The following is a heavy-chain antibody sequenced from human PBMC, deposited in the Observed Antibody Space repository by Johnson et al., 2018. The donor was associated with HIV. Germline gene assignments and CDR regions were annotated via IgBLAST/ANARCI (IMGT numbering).Heavy chain of an antibody. CDR2: IQSKTDGGTA. Sequence: VQLVESGGGVVQPGGSLRLSCAASGFAFSNAWMSWVRQAPGKGLEWVGRIQSKTDGGTADYAAPGKGRFNISRDDSKNTVYLQMDRLKSEDPAVYFCTTTTNTLSSGYFLDPFDIWGQGTMVTVSS. D-gene: IGHD3-22*01. V-gene: IGHV3-15*01. CDR3: TTTTNTLSSGYFLDPFDI. CDR1: GFAFSNAW. J-gene: IGHJ3*02.